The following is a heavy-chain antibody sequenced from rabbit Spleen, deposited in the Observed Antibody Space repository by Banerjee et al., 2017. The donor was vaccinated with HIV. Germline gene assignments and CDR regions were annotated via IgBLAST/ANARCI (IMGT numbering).Heavy chain of an antibody. CDR2: IAGSSSDFT. Sequence: QEQLEESGGGLVQPEGSLALTCKASGFSFSSSDYICWVRQAPGKGLEWISCIAGSSSDFTYSATWAKGRFTISKTSSTTVTLQMTSLTVADTATYFCARDTGSSFSSYGMDRWGPGTLVTV. J-gene: IGHJ6*01. D-gene: IGHD8-1*01. CDR3: ARDTGSSFSSYGMDR. V-gene: IGHV1S45*01. CDR1: GFSFSSSDY.